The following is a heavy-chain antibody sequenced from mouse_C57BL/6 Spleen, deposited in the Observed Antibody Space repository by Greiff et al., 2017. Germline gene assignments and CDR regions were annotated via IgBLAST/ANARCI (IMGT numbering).Heavy chain of an antibody. D-gene: IGHD2-4*01. Sequence: QVQLQQPGAELVKPGASVKLSCKASGYTFTSYWMHWVKQRPGQGLEWIGMIHPNSGSTNYNEKFKSKATLAVDKSSSTAYMQLSSLTSENSAVYYCAEGDYDDYAMDYWGQGTSVTVSS. J-gene: IGHJ4*01. CDR1: GYTFTSYW. V-gene: IGHV1-64*01. CDR3: AEGDYDDYAMDY. CDR2: IHPNSGST.